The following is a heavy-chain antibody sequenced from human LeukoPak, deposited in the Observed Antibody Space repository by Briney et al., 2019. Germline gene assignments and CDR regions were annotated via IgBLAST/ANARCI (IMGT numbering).Heavy chain of an antibody. CDR3: ARDRFSGSYPLDY. Sequence: GGSLRLSCAASGFTFSSYTMNWVRQAPGKGLEWVSYISSSSSTIYYADSVKGRFTISRDNAKNSLYLQMNSLRAEDTAVYYCARDRFSGSYPLDYWGQGTLVTVSS. CDR2: ISSSSSTI. V-gene: IGHV3-48*04. J-gene: IGHJ4*02. CDR1: GFTFSSYT. D-gene: IGHD1-26*01.